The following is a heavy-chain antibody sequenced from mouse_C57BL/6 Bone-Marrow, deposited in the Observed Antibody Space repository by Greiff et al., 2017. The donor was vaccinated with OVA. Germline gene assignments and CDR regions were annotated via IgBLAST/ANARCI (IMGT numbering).Heavy chain of an antibody. CDR2: IYPGSGST. J-gene: IGHJ3*01. Sequence: VQVVESGAELVKPGASVKMSCKASGYTFTSYWITWVKQRPGQGLEWIGDIYPGSGSTNYNEKFKSKATLTVDTSSSTAYMQLSSLTSEDSAVYYCACFYYYGSSPFAYWGQGTLVTVSA. CDR1: GYTFTSYW. D-gene: IGHD1-1*01. V-gene: IGHV1-55*01. CDR3: ACFYYYGSSPFAY.